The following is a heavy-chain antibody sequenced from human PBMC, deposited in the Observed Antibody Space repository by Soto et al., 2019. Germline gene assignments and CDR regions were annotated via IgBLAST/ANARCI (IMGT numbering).Heavy chain of an antibody. D-gene: IGHD2-2*01. J-gene: IGHJ5*01. CDR1: GGSISDDSY. CDR2: IYHTGNT. V-gene: IGHV4-30-4*01. Sequence: SETLSLTCTVSGGSISDDSYWSWIRQTPGEGLEWIGYIYHTGNTYYNPSLRSRVSISVDKSKSQFSLKLISVTAAATAVYFWARDEYQLLSSVSWFDSWGKGTLVTV. CDR3: ARDEYQLLSSVSWFDS.